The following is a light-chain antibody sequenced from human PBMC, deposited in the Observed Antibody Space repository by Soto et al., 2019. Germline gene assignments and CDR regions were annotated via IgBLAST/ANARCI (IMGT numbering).Light chain of an antibody. CDR1: QSVSSN. CDR3: QQYGSSPRT. Sequence: IVVRQSPATLSVSPGERATLSCMASQSVSSNLAWYQQKPGQAPRLLIYGASTRATGIPARFSGSGSGTDFTLTISRLEPEDFAVYYCQQYGSSPRTFGQGTKVDI. CDR2: GAS. V-gene: IGKV3-20*01. J-gene: IGKJ1*01.